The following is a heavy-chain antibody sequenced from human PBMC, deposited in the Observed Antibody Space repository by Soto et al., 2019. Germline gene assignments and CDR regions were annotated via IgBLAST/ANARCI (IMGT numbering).Heavy chain of an antibody. J-gene: IGHJ6*02. V-gene: IGHV1-3*01. D-gene: IGHD1-26*01. CDR3: AREWELQDYGMDV. CDR1: AATVTTYA. Sequence: SVSVSCKTSAATVTTYAIHWVPQSAGQRLEWMGWINAGNGNTKYSQKSQGRVTITRDTSASTAYMELSSLRSEDTAVYYCAREWELQDYGMDVWGQGTRVTVSS. CDR2: INAGNGNT.